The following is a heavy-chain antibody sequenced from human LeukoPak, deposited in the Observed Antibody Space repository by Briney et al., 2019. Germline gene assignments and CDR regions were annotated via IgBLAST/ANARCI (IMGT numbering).Heavy chain of an antibody. D-gene: IGHD6-19*01. V-gene: IGHV4-59*04. Sequence: SETLSLTCTVSGGSISSYYWSWIRQPPGKGLEWIGYISYSGTTTYNPSLKSRVTMPVDTSKNQFSLKLSSVTAADTAIYYCATSVTSSSGWYYGYWGQGSLVTVSS. CDR1: GGSISSYY. CDR3: ATSVTSSSGWYYGY. CDR2: ISYSGTT. J-gene: IGHJ4*02.